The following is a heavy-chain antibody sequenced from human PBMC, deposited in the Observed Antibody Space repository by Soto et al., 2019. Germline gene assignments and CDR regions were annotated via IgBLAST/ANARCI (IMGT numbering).Heavy chain of an antibody. CDR2: ISGSTGST. V-gene: IGHV3-23*01. CDR1: GFTFSCYD. Sequence: EVQLLESGGGLVQPGGSLRLSCAASGFTFSCYDMSWVRQAPGKGLEGVSTISGSTGSTYYADSVKGRSTISRDSSKSSLYLQMDSLRAEDTAVYYCAKENDDLGQGTVVTVSS. CDR3: AKENDD. J-gene: IGHJ4*02.